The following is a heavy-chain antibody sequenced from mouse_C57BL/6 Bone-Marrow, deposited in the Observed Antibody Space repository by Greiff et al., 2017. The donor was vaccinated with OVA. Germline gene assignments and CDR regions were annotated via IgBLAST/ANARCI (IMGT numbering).Heavy chain of an antibody. D-gene: IGHD3-3*01. CDR1: GYTFTSYW. J-gene: IGHJ4*01. Sequence: VKLQQPGAELVMPGASVKLSCKASGYTFTSYWMHWVKQRPGQGLEWIGEIDPSDSYTNYNQKFKGKSTLTVDKSSSTAYMQLSSLTSEDSAVYYCARGDGYDYDAMDYWGQGTSVTVSS. CDR2: IDPSDSYT. V-gene: IGHV1-69*01. CDR3: ARGDGYDYDAMDY.